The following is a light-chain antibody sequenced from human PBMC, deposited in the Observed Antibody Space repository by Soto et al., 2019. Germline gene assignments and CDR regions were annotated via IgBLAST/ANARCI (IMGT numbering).Light chain of an antibody. CDR3: QSRSSWPPVLT. J-gene: IGKJ4*01. CDR2: DAS. CDR1: QSVKSY. Sequence: ENVLTQSPVTLSLSPGERATLSCRAIQSVKSYLAWYQQKPGQAPRLLIYDASNRAAGIPARFSGSGSGTDFTLTISSLDPEDFAVYYCQSRSSWPPVLTFGGGTKVDIK. V-gene: IGKV3-11*01.